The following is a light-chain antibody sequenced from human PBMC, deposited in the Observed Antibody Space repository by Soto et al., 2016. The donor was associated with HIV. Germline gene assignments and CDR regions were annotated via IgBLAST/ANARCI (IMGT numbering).Light chain of an antibody. Sequence: SYELTQPPSLSVAPRKTARITCGGNNVGSKSMQWYQQKPGQAPILVLYDDSDRPSGIPERFSGSNSGDTATLTISRVEAGDEADYYCQVWDASTDLVVLGGGTKLTVL. V-gene: IGLV3-21*03. CDR2: DDS. CDR3: QVWDASTDLVV. J-gene: IGLJ2*01. CDR1: NVGSKS.